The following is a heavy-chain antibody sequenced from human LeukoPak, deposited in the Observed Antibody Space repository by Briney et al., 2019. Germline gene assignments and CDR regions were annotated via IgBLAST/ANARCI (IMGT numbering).Heavy chain of an antibody. CDR1: GFTFSSYG. CDR3: AKDLGGVRGYSYGCFDY. D-gene: IGHD5-18*01. V-gene: IGHV3-30*18. J-gene: IGHJ4*02. Sequence: WGSLRLSCAASGFTFSSYGMHWVRQAPGKGLEWMAVITYDGSNKYYADSVKGRFTISRDNSKNTLYLQMNSLRAEDTAVYYCAKDLGGVRGYSYGCFDYWGQGTLVTVSS. CDR2: ITYDGSNK.